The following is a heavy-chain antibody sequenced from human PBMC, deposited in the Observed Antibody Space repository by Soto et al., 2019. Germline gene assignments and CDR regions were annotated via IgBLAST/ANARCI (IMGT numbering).Heavy chain of an antibody. Sequence: QVQLVESGGGVVQPGRSLRLSCAASGFTFGIYGMHWVRQAPGKGLEWVAVIWYEGSIKYHADSVKGRFTISRDNFENTVQLQSNILSDEDTAVDYGERAAGGSGDAFDMWGQGKMVNVSS. D-gene: IGHD6-13*01. CDR1: GFTFGIYG. V-gene: IGHV3-33*01. J-gene: IGHJ3*02. CDR2: IWYEGSIK. CDR3: ERAAGGSGDAFDM.